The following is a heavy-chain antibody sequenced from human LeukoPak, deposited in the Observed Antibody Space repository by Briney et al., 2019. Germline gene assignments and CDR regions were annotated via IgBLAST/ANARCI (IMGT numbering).Heavy chain of an antibody. Sequence: GGSLRLSCAASGFTFSSYGMHWVRQAPGKGLGWVANIKQDGSEKYYVDSVKGRFTISRDNAKNSLYLQMNSLRAEDTAVYYCARDRDYYDSRPGDYWGQGTLVTVSS. CDR2: IKQDGSEK. J-gene: IGHJ4*02. CDR3: ARDRDYYDSRPGDY. V-gene: IGHV3-7*01. CDR1: GFTFSSYG. D-gene: IGHD3-22*01.